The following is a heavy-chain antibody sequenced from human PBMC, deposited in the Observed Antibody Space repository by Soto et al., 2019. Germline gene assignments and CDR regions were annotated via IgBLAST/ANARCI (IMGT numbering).Heavy chain of an antibody. J-gene: IGHJ6*02. CDR1: GFTFSSYA. CDR2: ISYDGSNK. CDR3: ARGDSSGYYVPAYYYYYYGMDV. D-gene: IGHD3-22*01. V-gene: IGHV3-30-3*01. Sequence: LRLSCAASGFTFSSYAMHWVRQAPGKGLEWVAVISYDGSNKYYADSVKGRFTISRDNSKNTLYLRMNSLRAEDTAVYYCARGDSSGYYVPAYYYYYYGMDVWGQGTTVTVSS.